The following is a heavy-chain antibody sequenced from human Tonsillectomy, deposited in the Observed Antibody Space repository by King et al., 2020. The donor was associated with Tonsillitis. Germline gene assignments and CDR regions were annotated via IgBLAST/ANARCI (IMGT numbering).Heavy chain of an antibody. J-gene: IGHJ6*03. CDR3: ARGRLGGNSDYLYMDV. CDR2: ISGRVRSI. D-gene: IGHD4-23*01. Sequence: VQLVESGGGLVKPGGSLRLSCAASGFTFSDSFMTWIRQAPGKGLEWVSYISGRVRSIDYGDSVRGRFTISRDNAKNSLYLQMNSLRDEDTAVYFCARGRLGGNSDYLYMDVWGKGTTVTVSS. CDR1: GFTFSDSF. V-gene: IGHV3-11*01.